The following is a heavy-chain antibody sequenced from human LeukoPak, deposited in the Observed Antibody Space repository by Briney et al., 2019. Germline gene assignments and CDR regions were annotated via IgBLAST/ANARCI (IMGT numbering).Heavy chain of an antibody. D-gene: IGHD1-7*01. V-gene: IGHV1-69-2*01. CDR1: GYTFTDYY. CDR2: VDPEDGET. CDR3: ARGITGTPYYFDY. J-gene: IGHJ4*02. Sequence: ASVKVSCKASGYTFTDYYMHWVQQAPGKGLEWMGRVDPEDGETIYAEKFQGRVTITADESTSTAYMELSSLRSEDTAVYYCARGITGTPYYFDYWGQGTLVTVSS.